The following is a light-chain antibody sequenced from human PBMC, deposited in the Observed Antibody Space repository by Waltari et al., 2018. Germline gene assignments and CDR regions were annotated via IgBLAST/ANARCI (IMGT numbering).Light chain of an antibody. CDR2: WAS. CDR3: LQYSDSPRT. V-gene: IGKV4-1*01. J-gene: IGKJ1*01. CDR1: QSVLYSPNNKNY. Sequence: DIVMTQSPDSLALSLGERATINCKSSQSVLYSPNNKNYLAWYQQKPGQPPKLLIYWASARESGVPDRFSGSGSGTDFTLTITSLRAEDVAVDYCLQYSDSPRTFGQGTKVEIK.